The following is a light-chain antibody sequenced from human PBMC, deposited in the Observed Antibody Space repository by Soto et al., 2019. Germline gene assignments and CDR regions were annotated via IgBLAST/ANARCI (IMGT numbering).Light chain of an antibody. CDR3: SAWDDGLNGAV. Sequence: QSVLTQPPSASGTPGQRVTISCSGSSSNIGSHTVNWYQQLPGTAPKLLIYTNNQRPSGVPDRFSASKSGTSASLAISGLQSADEADYYCSAWDDGLNGAVFGGGTQLTVL. J-gene: IGLJ7*01. V-gene: IGLV1-44*01. CDR1: SSNIGSHT. CDR2: TNN.